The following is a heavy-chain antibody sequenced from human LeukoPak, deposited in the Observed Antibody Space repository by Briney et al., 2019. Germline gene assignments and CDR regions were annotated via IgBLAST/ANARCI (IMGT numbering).Heavy chain of an antibody. Sequence: ASVRVSCKAFGYTFTSYDINWVRQATGQGLEWMGWINPNSGGTNYAQKFQGRVTMTRDTSISTAYMELSRLLSGDTAVYYCARGKTMVYCGGDCYRFDNWGQGTLVTVSS. D-gene: IGHD2-21*02. CDR1: GYTFTSYD. J-gene: IGHJ4*02. V-gene: IGHV1-2*02. CDR2: INPNSGGT. CDR3: ARGKTMVYCGGDCYRFDN.